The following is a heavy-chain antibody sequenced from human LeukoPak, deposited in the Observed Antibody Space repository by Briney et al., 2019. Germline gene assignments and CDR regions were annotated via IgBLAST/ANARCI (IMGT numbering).Heavy chain of an antibody. Sequence: SETLSLTCTVSGGSISSYYWSWIRQPPGKGLEWIGYIYYSGSTNYNPSLKSRVTISVDTSKNQFSLKLSSVTAADTAVYYCARYRTTKRVMDVWGQGTTVTVSS. CDR1: GGSISSYY. J-gene: IGHJ6*02. D-gene: IGHD1-1*01. V-gene: IGHV4-59*01. CDR3: ARYRTTKRVMDV. CDR2: IYYSGST.